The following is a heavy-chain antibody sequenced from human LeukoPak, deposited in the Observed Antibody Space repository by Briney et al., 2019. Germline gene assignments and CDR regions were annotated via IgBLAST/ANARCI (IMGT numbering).Heavy chain of an antibody. CDR2: IYYSGST. V-gene: IGHV4-59*01. D-gene: IGHD3-10*01. CDR1: GGSISSYY. Sequence: SETLSLTCTVSGGSISSYYWSWIRQPPGKGLEWIGYIYYSGSTNYNPSLKSRVTISVDTCKNQFSLTLSSVAAADTAVYYWAKFDVGSKNYYFDYWGQGTLVTVSS. CDR3: AKFDVGSKNYYFDY. J-gene: IGHJ4*02.